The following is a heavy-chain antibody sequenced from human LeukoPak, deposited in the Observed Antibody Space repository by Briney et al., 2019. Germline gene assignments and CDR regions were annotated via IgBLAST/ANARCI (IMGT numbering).Heavy chain of an antibody. Sequence: SETLSLTCTVSGGSISSYYWSWIRQPPGKGLEWIGYIYYSGSTNYNPSLKSRVTISVDTSKNQFSLKLSSVTAADTAVYYCARGWRDIVTWGQGTLVTVPS. CDR2: IYYSGST. CDR3: ARGWRDIVT. J-gene: IGHJ4*02. CDR1: GGSISSYY. V-gene: IGHV4-59*08. D-gene: IGHD5-12*01.